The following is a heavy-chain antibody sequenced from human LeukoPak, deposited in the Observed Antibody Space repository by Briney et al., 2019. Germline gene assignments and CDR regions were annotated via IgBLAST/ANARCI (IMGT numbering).Heavy chain of an antibody. CDR1: GFTFTSSA. CDR3: AADPYYGDYSRAFDI. CDR2: IVVGSGNT. D-gene: IGHD4-17*01. V-gene: IGHV1-58*02. Sequence: GTSVKVSCKASGFTFTSSAMQWVRQARGQRLEWIGWIVVGSGNTNYAQKFQERVTITRDMSTSTAYMELSSLRSEDTAVYYCAADPYYGDYSRAFDIWGQGTMVTVSS. J-gene: IGHJ3*02.